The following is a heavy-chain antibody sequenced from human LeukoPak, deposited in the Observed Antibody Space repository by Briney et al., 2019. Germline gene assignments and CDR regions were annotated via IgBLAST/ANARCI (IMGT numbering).Heavy chain of an antibody. J-gene: IGHJ4*02. CDR1: GFTFRRHG. D-gene: IGHD3-22*01. V-gene: IGHV3-23*01. CDR2: ISPGGEIP. Sequence: GGSLRLSCAASGFTFRRHGMNWVRQAPGKGLEWVSGISPGGEIPYYADSVKGRFTISRDNSKGTVSLQIHSLRDEDTATYYCAKDDGWLYYNHWGQGTLVTVSS. CDR3: AKDDGWLYYNH.